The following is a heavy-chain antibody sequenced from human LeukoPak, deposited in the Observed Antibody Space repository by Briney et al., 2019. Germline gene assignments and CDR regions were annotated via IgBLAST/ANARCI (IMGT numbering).Heavy chain of an antibody. V-gene: IGHV3-23*01. CDR1: GFTFSSYG. Sequence: GGSLRLSCAASGFTFSSYGMSWVRQAPGKGLEWVSAISASGGSTYYADSVKGRITISRDNAKNSLYLQMNSLRAEDTALYYCARAGAMVRDYMDVWGKGTTVTVSS. CDR2: ISASGGST. CDR3: ARAGAMVRDYMDV. D-gene: IGHD3-10*01. J-gene: IGHJ6*03.